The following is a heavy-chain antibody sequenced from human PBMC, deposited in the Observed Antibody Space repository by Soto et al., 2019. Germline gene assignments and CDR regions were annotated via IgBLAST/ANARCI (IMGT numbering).Heavy chain of an antibody. Sequence: PSETLSLTCTVSSASISSSSYTWGWIRQPPGKGLEWIGSIYYSGSTYYNPSLNSRVTVSVDTSKNQFSLKVTSVTAEDTAVYYCARDIFGGRDSCYSFTFDIWGQGTMVTVSS. J-gene: IGHJ3*02. CDR3: ARDIFGGRDSCYSFTFDI. CDR1: SASISSSSYT. V-gene: IGHV4-39*02. CDR2: IYYSGST. D-gene: IGHD2-15*01.